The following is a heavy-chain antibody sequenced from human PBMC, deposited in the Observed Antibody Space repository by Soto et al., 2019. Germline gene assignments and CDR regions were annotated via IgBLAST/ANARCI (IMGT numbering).Heavy chain of an antibody. CDR1: GGTFSSYA. D-gene: IGHD6-19*01. V-gene: IGHV1-69*13. CDR2: IIPIFGTA. CDR3: AKLTVADLDSGWFDP. Sequence: GASVKVSCKASGGTFSSYAISWVRQAPGQGLEWMGGIIPIFGTANYAQKFQGRVTITADESTSTAYMELSSLRSEDTAVYYCAKLTVADLDSGWFDPWGQGTLVTVSS. J-gene: IGHJ5*02.